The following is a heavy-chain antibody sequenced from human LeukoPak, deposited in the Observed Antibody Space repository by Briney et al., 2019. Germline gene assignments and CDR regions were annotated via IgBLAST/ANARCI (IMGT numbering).Heavy chain of an antibody. D-gene: IGHD1-26*01. CDR3: ARGLYSGSYYFDY. Sequence: SQTLSLTCTVSGGSISSGSYYWSWIRQPAGKGLEWIGRIYTSGSTNYNPSLKSRVTMSVDTSKNQFSLKLSSVTAADTAVYYCARGLYSGSYYFDYWGQGTLVTVSS. CDR1: GGSISSGSYY. V-gene: IGHV4-61*02. J-gene: IGHJ4*02. CDR2: IYTSGST.